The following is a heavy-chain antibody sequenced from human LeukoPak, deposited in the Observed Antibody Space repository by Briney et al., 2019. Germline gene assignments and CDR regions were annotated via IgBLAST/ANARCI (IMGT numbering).Heavy chain of an antibody. CDR3: AKTSNSRGWLQQKFDY. CDR1: GFTFSNYG. D-gene: IGHD5-24*01. CDR2: ISGSGGST. J-gene: IGHJ4*02. Sequence: PGGSLRLSCAASGFTFSNYGMHWVRQAPGKGLEWVSAISGSGGSTYYADSVKGRFTISRDNSKNTLYLQMNSLRAEDTAVYYCAKTSNSRGWLQQKFDYWGQGTLVTVSS. V-gene: IGHV3-23*01.